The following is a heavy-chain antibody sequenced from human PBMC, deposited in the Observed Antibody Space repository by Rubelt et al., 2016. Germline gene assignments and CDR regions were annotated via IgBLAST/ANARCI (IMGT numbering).Heavy chain of an antibody. Sequence: QLQLQESGPGLVKPSETLSLTCSVSGGSISSVGYYWDWIRQPPGKGLEWIGSIYYSGSTFYNPSLESRVTMSVDTSKNQLSLKLTSVTAADTAVYYCARRSVTDYYYYMDVWGKGTTVTVSS. CDR2: IYYSGST. CDR3: ARRSVTDYYYYMDV. V-gene: IGHV4-39*01. CDR1: GGSISSVGYY. D-gene: IGHD4-23*01. J-gene: IGHJ6*03.